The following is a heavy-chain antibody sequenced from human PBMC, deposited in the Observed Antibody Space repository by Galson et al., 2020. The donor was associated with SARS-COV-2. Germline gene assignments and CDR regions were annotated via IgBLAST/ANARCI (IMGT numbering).Heavy chain of an antibody. V-gene: IGHV4-31*03. Sequence: ASETLSLTCSVSGGSINSGGYYWSWIRQLPGKGLEWIGYIYNSESTYSNPSLKSRVSISGDTSKNQFYMKLRSVTAADTAVYYCARDIGYGTVVPDGAFDIWGQGTMVTVSS. CDR2: IYNSEST. D-gene: IGHD1-1*01. CDR1: GGSINSGGYY. CDR3: ARDIGYGTVVPDGAFDI. J-gene: IGHJ3*02.